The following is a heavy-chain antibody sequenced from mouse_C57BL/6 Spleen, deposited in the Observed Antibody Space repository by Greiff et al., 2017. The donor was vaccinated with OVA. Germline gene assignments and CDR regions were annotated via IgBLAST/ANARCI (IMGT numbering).Heavy chain of an antibody. CDR1: GYTFTEYT. D-gene: IGHD2-2*01. CDR2: FYPGSGSI. CDR3: ARHESSLVTTGCAMDY. V-gene: IGHV1-62-2*01. Sequence: QVQLQQSGAELVKPGASVKLSCKASGYTFTEYTIHWVKQRSGQGLEWIGWFYPGSGSIKYNEKFKDKATLTADKSSSTVYMEISRLTSEDAAVYFCARHESSLVTTGCAMDYWGQGTSVTVSS. J-gene: IGHJ4*01.